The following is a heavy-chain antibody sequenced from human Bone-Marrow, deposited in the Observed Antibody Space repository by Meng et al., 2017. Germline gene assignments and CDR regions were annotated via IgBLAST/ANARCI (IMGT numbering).Heavy chain of an antibody. CDR1: GYTFPDYW. V-gene: IGHV1-2*06. J-gene: IGHJ4*02. CDR3: ARDEDISAAGKLFGDY. Sequence: ASVMVSCKASGYTFPDYWLHWVRRAPGQGLEWMGRINPKSGDTHYAQRFQGRVTMTGDTSISTAYMELSGLRPDDTAMYYCARDEDISAAGKLFGDYWGQGTLVTVSS. D-gene: IGHD6-13*01. CDR2: INPKSGDT.